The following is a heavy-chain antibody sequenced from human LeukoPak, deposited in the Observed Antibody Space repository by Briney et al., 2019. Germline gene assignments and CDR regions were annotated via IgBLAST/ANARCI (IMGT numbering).Heavy chain of an antibody. V-gene: IGHV5-51*01. D-gene: IGHD5-24*01. CDR2: IYPGDSDT. J-gene: IGHJ2*01. CDR1: GSRFTSYW. CDR3: ARAPGDGYNYAGNPPELKDSLQASRDHWYFDL. Sequence: GESLKISCKGPGSRFTSYWIGWVRQMPGKGLEWMGIIYPGDSDTRYSPSFQGQVTISADKSISTAYLQWSSLKASDTAMYYCARAPGDGYNYAGNPPELKDSLQASRDHWYFDLWGRGTLVTVSS.